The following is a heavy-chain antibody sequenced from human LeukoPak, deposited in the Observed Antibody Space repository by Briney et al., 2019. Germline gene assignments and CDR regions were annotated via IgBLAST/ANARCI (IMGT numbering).Heavy chain of an antibody. Sequence: GASVKVSCKASGYTFTSYAMHWVRQAPGQRLEWMGWINAGNGNTKYSQKFQGRVTITRDTSASTAYVELSSLRSEDTAVYYCARTDPHSGYDGSNFDYWGQGTLVTVSS. D-gene: IGHD5-12*01. J-gene: IGHJ4*02. CDR2: INAGNGNT. CDR1: GYTFTSYA. CDR3: ARTDPHSGYDGSNFDY. V-gene: IGHV1-3*01.